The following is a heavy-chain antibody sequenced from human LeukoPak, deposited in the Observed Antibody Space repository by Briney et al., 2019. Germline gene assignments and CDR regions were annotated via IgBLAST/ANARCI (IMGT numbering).Heavy chain of an antibody. D-gene: IGHD2-2*01. Sequence: SETLSLTCTVSGGSISTSSYYWGWIRQPPGKGLEWIGSIYSSGITSNNPSLKSRVTMSVDTSKNQFSLKLISVTAADTAVYYCARHLGCRSPGYPYDGFDIWGQGTMVTVSS. CDR2: IYSSGIT. CDR3: ARHLGCRSPGYPYDGFDI. J-gene: IGHJ3*02. V-gene: IGHV4-39*01. CDR1: GGSISTSSYY.